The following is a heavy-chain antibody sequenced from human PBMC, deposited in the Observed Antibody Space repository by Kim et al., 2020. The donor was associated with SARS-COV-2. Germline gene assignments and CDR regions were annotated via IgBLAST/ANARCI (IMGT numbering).Heavy chain of an antibody. D-gene: IGHD6-13*01. V-gene: IGHV3-23*01. Sequence: DSVKGRFTISRDNSKNTLYLQMNSLRAEDTAVYYCAKDLGSWFIYYGMDVWGQGTTVTVSS. J-gene: IGHJ6*02. CDR3: AKDLGSWFIYYGMDV.